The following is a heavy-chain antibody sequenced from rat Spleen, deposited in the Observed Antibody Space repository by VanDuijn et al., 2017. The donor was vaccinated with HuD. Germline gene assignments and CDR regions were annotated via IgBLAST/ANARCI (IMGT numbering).Heavy chain of an antibody. CDR3: ARHPETLYTTDYSNWYFDF. Sequence: EVQLVESGGGLVQPGRSLKLSCAASGVTFSNYGMHWIRQAPKKGLEWVATISYDGSSTYYRDSGKGRFTISRDNAESTLYLQMDSLRSEDTDTYYCARHPETLYTTDYSNWYFDFWGPGTMVTVSS. V-gene: IGHV5-29*01. CDR2: ISYDGSST. D-gene: IGHD1-6*01. J-gene: IGHJ1*01. CDR1: GVTFSNYG.